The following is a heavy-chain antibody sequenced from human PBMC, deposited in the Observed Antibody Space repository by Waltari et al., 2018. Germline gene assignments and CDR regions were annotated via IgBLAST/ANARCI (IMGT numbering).Heavy chain of an antibody. V-gene: IGHV4-34*01. CDR2: LNHSGSI. J-gene: IGHJ4*02. D-gene: IGHD5-12*01. CDR3: AREAELATIDY. CDR1: GESLTDYY. Sequence: QVQLQQWGAGLLKPSETLSLTCVVYGESLTDYYWSWIRQPPGKGLEWLGELNHSGSINYNPSLKRRVTISVDTSRNQFFLTVTSVTAADTAIYYCAREAELATIDYWGPGTLVTVSS.